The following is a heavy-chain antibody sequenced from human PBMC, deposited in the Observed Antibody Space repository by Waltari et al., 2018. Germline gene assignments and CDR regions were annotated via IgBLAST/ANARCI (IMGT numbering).Heavy chain of an antibody. CDR3: ARLRGNYYDSSDYFDY. CDR1: GYSYTSYW. V-gene: IGHV5-51*07. D-gene: IGHD3-22*01. Sequence: VQPVHSGAEAETPGESLKISCKCPGYSYTSYWFGWVNRIPRKGLEWMGINYPCDPNTRYSPSVQGQVTISAAESISSAYLQWSSLEDSDAGMYYCARLRGNYYDSSDYFDYWGQGTLVTVSS. J-gene: IGHJ4*02. CDR2: NYPCDPNT.